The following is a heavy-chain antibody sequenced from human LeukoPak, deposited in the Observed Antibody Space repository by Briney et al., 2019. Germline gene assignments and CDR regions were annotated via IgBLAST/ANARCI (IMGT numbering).Heavy chain of an antibody. J-gene: IGHJ4*02. Sequence: HPGGSLRLSCAASGFTFSSYSMNWVLQAPGKGLEWVSVIYSGGSTYYADSVKSRFTISRDNSKNTLYLQMNSLRAEDTAVYYCARDFIDYGDSHFDYWGQGTLVTVSS. CDR1: GFTFSSYS. CDR2: IYSGGST. CDR3: ARDFIDYGDSHFDY. V-gene: IGHV3-66*01. D-gene: IGHD4-17*01.